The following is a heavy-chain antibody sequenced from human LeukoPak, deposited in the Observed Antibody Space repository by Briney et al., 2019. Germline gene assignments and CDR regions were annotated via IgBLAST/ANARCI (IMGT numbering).Heavy chain of an antibody. V-gene: IGHV3-23*01. Sequence: GGSLRLSCAASGFTFSSYGMHWVRQAPGKGLEWVSGISGSGANTYSADSVKGRFTISRDNSRNTLYLQVNSLRAEDTAVYYCAKSGNSAWFYFDYWGQGILVTVSS. J-gene: IGHJ4*02. CDR1: GFTFSSYG. D-gene: IGHD6-19*01. CDR2: ISGSGANT. CDR3: AKSGNSAWFYFDY.